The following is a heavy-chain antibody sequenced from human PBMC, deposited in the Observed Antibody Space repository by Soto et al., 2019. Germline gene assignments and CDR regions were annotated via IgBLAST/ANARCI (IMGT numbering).Heavy chain of an antibody. J-gene: IGHJ4*02. CDR2: ISQSGSS. D-gene: IGHD6-19*01. Sequence: SETLSLTCAVSGYSITTGSYWGWIRQPPGKGLEWIGSISQSGSSYYNPSLKSRLTILIDTSKNQFSLKLSSVTAADTAVYYCARPHSSGWFTYDYWGQGVLVTVSS. CDR1: GYSITTGSY. V-gene: IGHV4-38-2*01. CDR3: ARPHSSGWFTYDY.